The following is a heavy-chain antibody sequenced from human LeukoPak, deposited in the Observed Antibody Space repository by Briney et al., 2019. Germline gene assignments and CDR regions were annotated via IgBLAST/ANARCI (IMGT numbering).Heavy chain of an antibody. CDR1: GFTFSSYS. J-gene: IGHJ6*03. CDR3: ARDQNYYGSGSQNYYYYYYMDV. CDR2: ISSSSGLI. D-gene: IGHD3-10*01. V-gene: IGHV3-48*01. Sequence: GGSLRLSCAASGFTFSSYSMNWVRQAPGKGLEWVSYISSSSGLIYYADSVKGRFTISRDNAKNSLYLQMNSLRAEDTAVYYCARDQNYYGSGSQNYYYYYYMDVWGKGTTVTVSS.